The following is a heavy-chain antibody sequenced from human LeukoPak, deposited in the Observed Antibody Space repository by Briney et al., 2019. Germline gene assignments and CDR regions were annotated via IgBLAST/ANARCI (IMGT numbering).Heavy chain of an antibody. J-gene: IGHJ6*03. Sequence: GGSLRLSCVASGFTFSSYSMNWVRHAPGKGLEWVSYISSSSSTIYYADSVKGRFSISRDNAKNSLYLQKNSLRDEETAVYYCARGNYDFWSGYHYYYYYMDVWGKGTTVTVSS. D-gene: IGHD3-3*01. V-gene: IGHV3-48*02. CDR3: ARGNYDFWSGYHYYYYYMDV. CDR2: ISSSSSTI. CDR1: GFTFSSYS.